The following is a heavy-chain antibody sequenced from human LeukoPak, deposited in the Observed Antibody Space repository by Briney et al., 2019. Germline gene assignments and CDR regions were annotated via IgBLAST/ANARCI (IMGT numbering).Heavy chain of an antibody. V-gene: IGHV3-53*01. CDR1: GFTVSSNY. D-gene: IGHD2-15*01. CDR2: IYFGGTT. Sequence: PGGSLRLSCAASGFTVSSNYMTWVRQAPGQGLEWVSVIYFGGTTYYADSVKGRFTISRDNSKNTVYLQMNSLRVEDTAVYYCAKVASGGNCYQSDYWGQGTLVTVSS. J-gene: IGHJ4*02. CDR3: AKVASGGNCYQSDY.